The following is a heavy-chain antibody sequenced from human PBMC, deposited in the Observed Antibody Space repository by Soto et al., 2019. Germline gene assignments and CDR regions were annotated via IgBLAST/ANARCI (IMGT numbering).Heavy chain of an antibody. CDR1: GYTFTSYY. CDR2: INPSGGST. CDR3: ASEADTAGPLDY. Sequence: QVQLVQSGAEVKKPGASVKVSCKASGYTFTSYYMHWVRQAPGQGLEWMGIINPSGGSTSYPQKFQGRVTMTRDTATSTVYMELSSLRSEDTAVYYCASEADTAGPLDYWGQGTLVTVSS. D-gene: IGHD6-13*01. V-gene: IGHV1-46*03. J-gene: IGHJ4*02.